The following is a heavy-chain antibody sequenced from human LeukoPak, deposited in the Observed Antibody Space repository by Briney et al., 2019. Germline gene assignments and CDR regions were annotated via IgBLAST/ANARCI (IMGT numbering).Heavy chain of an antibody. CDR1: GFTFSDYY. V-gene: IGHV3-11*06. D-gene: IGHD3-10*01. J-gene: IGHJ4*02. CDR3: ARGGLLLWFGEGFDY. Sequence: PGGSLRLSCAASGFTFSDYYMNWIRQAPGKGLEWVSYISSSTTYTNYADSVKGRFTISRDNAKNSLYLQMNTLRAEDTAVYYCARGGLLLWFGEGFDYWGQGTLVTVSS. CDR2: ISSSTTYT.